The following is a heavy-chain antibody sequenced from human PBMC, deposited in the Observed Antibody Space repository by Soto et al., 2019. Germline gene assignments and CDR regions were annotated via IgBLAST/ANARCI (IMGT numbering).Heavy chain of an antibody. CDR1: GFTFSSYG. V-gene: IGHV3-30*03. J-gene: IGHJ4*02. CDR3: AMTRTMIVD. CDR2: ISYDGSNK. Sequence: QVQLVESGGGVVQPGRSLRLSCAASGFTFSSYGMHWVRQAQGKGLEWVAVISYDGSNKYYADSVKGRFTISRDNSKNTLYLQMNSLRAEDTAVYYCAMTRTMIVDWGQGTLVTVSS. D-gene: IGHD3-22*01.